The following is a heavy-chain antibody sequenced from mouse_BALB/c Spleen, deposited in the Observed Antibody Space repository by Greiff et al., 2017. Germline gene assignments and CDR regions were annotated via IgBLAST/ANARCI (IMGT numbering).Heavy chain of an antibody. Sequence: VQLQESGAELAKPGASVKMSCKASGYTFTSYWMHWVKQRPGQGLEWIGYINPSTGYTEYNQKFKDKATLTADKSSSTADMQLSSLTSEDSAVYYCARLSPLAMDYWGQGTSVTVSS. CDR2: INPSTGYT. CDR3: ARLSPLAMDY. V-gene: IGHV1-7*01. J-gene: IGHJ4*01. CDR1: GYTFTSYW. D-gene: IGHD6-1*01.